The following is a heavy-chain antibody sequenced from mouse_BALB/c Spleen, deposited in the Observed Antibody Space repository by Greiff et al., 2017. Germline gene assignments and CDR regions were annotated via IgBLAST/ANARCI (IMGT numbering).Heavy chain of an antibody. J-gene: IGHJ3*01. V-gene: IGHV5-4*02. Sequence: EVMLVESGGGLVKPGGSLKLSCAASGFTFSDYYMYWVRQTPEKRLEWVATISDGGSYTYYPDSVKGRFTISRDNAKNNLYLQMSSLKSEDTAMYYCARDLYYEDWFAYWGQGTLVTVSA. CDR3: ARDLYYEDWFAY. CDR2: ISDGGSYT. D-gene: IGHD2-4*01. CDR1: GFTFSDYY.